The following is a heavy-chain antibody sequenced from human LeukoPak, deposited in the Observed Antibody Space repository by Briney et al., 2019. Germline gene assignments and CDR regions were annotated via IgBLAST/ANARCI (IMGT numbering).Heavy chain of an antibody. CDR3: ARGGQYYYYYMDV. J-gene: IGHJ6*03. Sequence: GGSLRLSCAASGFTFSSYSMNWVRQAPGKGLEWVSIIYSGGDTYYADSVKGRFTISRDNSKNTLYLQMNNLRVEDTAVYYCARGGQYYYYYMDVWGKGTTVSISS. CDR1: GFTFSSYS. CDR2: IYSGGDT. D-gene: IGHD3-10*01. V-gene: IGHV3-53*01.